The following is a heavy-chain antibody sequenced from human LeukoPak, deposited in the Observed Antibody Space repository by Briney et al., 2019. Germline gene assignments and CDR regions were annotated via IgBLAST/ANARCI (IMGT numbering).Heavy chain of an antibody. V-gene: IGHV3-74*01. J-gene: IGHJ6*03. CDR3: ARGKYDGFWDYYYYYMDV. Sequence: GGSLRLSCAASGFTFSSYWMHWVRQAPGKGLVWVSRINTDGSSTSYADSVKGRFTISRDNAKNTLYLQMNSLRAEDTAVYYCARGKYDGFWDYYYYYMDVWGKGTTVTVSS. CDR1: GFTFSSYW. CDR2: INTDGSST. D-gene: IGHD2-2*03.